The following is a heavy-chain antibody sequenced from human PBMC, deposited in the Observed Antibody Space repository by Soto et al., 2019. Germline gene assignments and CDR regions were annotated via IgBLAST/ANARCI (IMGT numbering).Heavy chain of an antibody. CDR1: GGSISSGGYS. Sequence: SETLSLTCAVSGGSISSGGYSWSWIRQPPGKGLEWIGYIYHSGSTYYNPSLKSRVTISVDGSKNQFSLKLSSVTAADTAVYYCARVGYGNDFDYWGQGTLVTVSS. CDR2: IYHSGST. V-gene: IGHV4-30-2*01. CDR3: ARVGYGNDFDY. D-gene: IGHD2-2*03. J-gene: IGHJ4*02.